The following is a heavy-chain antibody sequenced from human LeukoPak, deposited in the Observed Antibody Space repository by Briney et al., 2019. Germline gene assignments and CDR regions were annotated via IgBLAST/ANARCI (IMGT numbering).Heavy chain of an antibody. J-gene: IGHJ4*02. CDR1: GYTFTGYY. V-gene: IGHV1-2*02. CDR2: INPNSGGT. D-gene: IGHD4-23*01. Sequence: ASVKVSCKASGYTFTGYYMHWVRQAPGQGLEWMGWINPNSGGTNYAQKFQGRVTMTRDTSISTAYMELSRLRSDDTAVYYCARVKSAYGGNNAFGYWGQGTLVTVSS. CDR3: ARVKSAYGGNNAFGY.